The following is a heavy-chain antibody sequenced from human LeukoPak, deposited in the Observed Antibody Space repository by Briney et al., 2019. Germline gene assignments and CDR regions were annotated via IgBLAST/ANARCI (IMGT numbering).Heavy chain of an antibody. Sequence: SVKVSYKASGGTFSSYAISWVRQAPGQGLEWMGGIIPIFDTANYAQKLRGRVTITADESTSTAYMELSSLRSEDTAVYYCAREVRGVNDYWGQGTLVTVSS. J-gene: IGHJ4*02. CDR1: GGTFSSYA. D-gene: IGHD3-10*01. V-gene: IGHV1-69*13. CDR3: AREVRGVNDY. CDR2: IIPIFDTA.